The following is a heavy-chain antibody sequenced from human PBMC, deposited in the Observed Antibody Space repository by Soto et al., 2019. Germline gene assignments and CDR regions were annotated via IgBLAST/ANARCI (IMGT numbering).Heavy chain of an antibody. CDR1: GGSISSGDYY. V-gene: IGHV4-30-4*01. CDR3: AEVDMGSIRFDY. J-gene: IGHJ4*02. CDR2: IYYSGST. D-gene: IGHD5-12*01. Sequence: QVQLQESGPGPVKPSQTLSLTCTVSGGSISSGDYYWSWIRQPPGKGLEWIGYIYYSGSTYYNPSLKSRVTISVDTSKNQFSLKLSSATAADTAVDYCAEVDMGSIRFDYWGQRTLVTVSS.